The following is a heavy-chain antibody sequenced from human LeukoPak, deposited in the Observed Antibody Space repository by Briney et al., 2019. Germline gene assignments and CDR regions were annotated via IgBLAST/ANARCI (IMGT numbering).Heavy chain of an antibody. CDR2: IWSDGSDK. CDR1: GLTFSGYG. D-gene: IGHD6-19*01. V-gene: IGHV3-33*01. J-gene: IGHJ4*02. Sequence: GGSLRLSCVASGLTFSGYGMHWVRQAPGKGLEWVALIWSDGSDKYYAESVKGRFTISRDNSKNTLYLQMNSLRGDDTSVYYCVRLGSGWSMDYWGQGTLVTVSS. CDR3: VRLGSGWSMDY.